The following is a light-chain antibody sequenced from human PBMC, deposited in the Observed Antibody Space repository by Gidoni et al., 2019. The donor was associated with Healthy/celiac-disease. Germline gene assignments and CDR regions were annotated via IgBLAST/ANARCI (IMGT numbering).Light chain of an antibody. CDR1: QGISSY. CDR2: AAS. CDR3: QQYYSYPPT. Sequence: AIRITQSPSSLSASTGDIVTITCRASQGISSYLAWYQPKPGKAPKLLIYAASTLQSGVPSRFSGSGSGTDFTLTISCLQSEDFATYYCQQYYSYPPTFGQGTRLEIK. V-gene: IGKV1-8*01. J-gene: IGKJ5*01.